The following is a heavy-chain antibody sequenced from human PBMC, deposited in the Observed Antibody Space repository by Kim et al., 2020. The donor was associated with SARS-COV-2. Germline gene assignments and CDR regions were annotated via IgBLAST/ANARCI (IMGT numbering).Heavy chain of an antibody. V-gene: IGHV3-9*01. J-gene: IGHJ6*02. D-gene: IGHD1-26*01. Sequence: GGSLRLSCAASGFTFGDYAMHWVRQAPGKGLEWVSGISWNSGSIGYADSVKGRFTISRDNAKNSLYLQMNSLRAEDTALYYCAKDIRGSYYDYYYGMDVWGQGTTVTVSS. CDR3: AKDIRGSYYDYYYGMDV. CDR2: ISWNSGSI. CDR1: GFTFGDYA.